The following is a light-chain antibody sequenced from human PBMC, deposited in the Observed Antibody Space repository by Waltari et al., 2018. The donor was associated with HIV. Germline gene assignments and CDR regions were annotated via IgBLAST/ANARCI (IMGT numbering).Light chain of an antibody. CDR1: SSDVGRYNL. J-gene: IGLJ3*02. V-gene: IGLV2-23*01. CDR2: EGS. Sequence: QSALTPPASVSGSPGQSITISCTENSSDVGRYNLVSWYQQHPGKAPKLMIYEGSKRPSGVSNRFSGSKSGNTASLTISGLQAEDEADYYCCSYAGSSTSWVFGGGTKLTVL. CDR3: CSYAGSSTSWV.